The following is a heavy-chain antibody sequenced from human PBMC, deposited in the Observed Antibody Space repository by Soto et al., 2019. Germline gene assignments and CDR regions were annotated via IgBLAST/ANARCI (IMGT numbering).Heavy chain of an antibody. CDR3: AREASLGVVTPALYYYYMDV. J-gene: IGHJ6*03. CDR2: ISYDGSNT. Sequence: QVQLVESGGGVVQPGRSLRLSCAASGFTFSSYAMHWVRQAPGKGLGWVAIISYDGSNTYYADSVKGRFTISRDTSKNTLYMQMNSLRAEDTAVYYCAREASLGVVTPALYYYYMDVWGKGTAVTVSS. D-gene: IGHD2-2*01. CDR1: GFTFSSYA. V-gene: IGHV3-33*01.